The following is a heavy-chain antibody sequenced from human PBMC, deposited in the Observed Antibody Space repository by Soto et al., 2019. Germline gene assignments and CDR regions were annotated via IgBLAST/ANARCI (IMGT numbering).Heavy chain of an antibody. Sequence: QVQLVESGGGVVQPGRSLRLSCAASGFTFSSYGMHWVRHAPGKGLDWVAIIWYDGSNKYYADSVKGRFTISRDNSKNTLYLQMNSLRAEDTAVYYCARDLQDSSGYWAYYFDYWGQGTLVTVSS. J-gene: IGHJ4*02. CDR1: GFTFSSYG. CDR3: ARDLQDSSGYWAYYFDY. D-gene: IGHD3-22*01. CDR2: IWYDGSNK. V-gene: IGHV3-33*01.